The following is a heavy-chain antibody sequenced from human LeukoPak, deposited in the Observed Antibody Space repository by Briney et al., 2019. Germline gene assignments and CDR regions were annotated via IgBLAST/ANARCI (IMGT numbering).Heavy chain of an antibody. D-gene: IGHD3-22*01. J-gene: IGHJ4*02. CDR1: GFSFSSYG. CDR2: ISYDGTGK. Sequence: PGTSLRLSCTASGFSFSSYGMHWVRQAPGKGLEWVAVISYDGTGKYYADSVKGRFTISRDHYNNTLYLQVDSLRADDTAVYYCARDPDYLHYYDGTGPMGGFAYWGQGTLVTVSS. CDR3: ARDPDYLHYYDGTGPMGGFAY. V-gene: IGHV3-30*03.